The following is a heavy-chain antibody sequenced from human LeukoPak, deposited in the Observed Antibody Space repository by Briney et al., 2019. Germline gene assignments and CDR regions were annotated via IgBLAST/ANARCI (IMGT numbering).Heavy chain of an antibody. V-gene: IGHV4-4*07. D-gene: IGHD5-12*01. CDR2: VYAIGST. CDR3: ASGRGYSGYDYNFDY. Sequence: PSETLSLTCSVSGGSISSYYWSWVRQPAGKGLEWIGRVYAIGSTNYNPSLKSRVTLSVDTSKNQFSLKLSSVTAADTAVYYCASGRGYSGYDYNFDYWGQGALVTVS. J-gene: IGHJ4*02. CDR1: GGSISSYY.